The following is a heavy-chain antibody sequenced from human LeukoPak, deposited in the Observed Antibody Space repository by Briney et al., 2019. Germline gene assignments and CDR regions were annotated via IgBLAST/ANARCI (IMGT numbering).Heavy chain of an antibody. CDR2: INTNTGNP. CDR1: GYTYTSYA. Sequence: ASVTVSCKASGYTYTSYAMNWVRQAPGQGLEWRGWINTNTGNPTYAQGFTGRFVFSLDTSVSTAYLQISSLKAEDTAVYYCARALPTTRGYSYADYWGQGTLVTVSS. J-gene: IGHJ4*02. CDR3: ARALPTTRGYSYADY. D-gene: IGHD5-18*01. V-gene: IGHV7-4-1*02.